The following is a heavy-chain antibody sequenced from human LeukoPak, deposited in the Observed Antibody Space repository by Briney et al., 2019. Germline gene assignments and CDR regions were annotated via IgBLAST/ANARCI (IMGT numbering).Heavy chain of an antibody. CDR2: IYYNRSI. V-gene: IGHV4-31*03. D-gene: IGHD5-12*01. Sequence: SETLSLTCTVSGASISSGTYYWSWIRQHPGKGLEWIGYIYYNRSIYYNPSLKSRVTISVDTSKNQFSLKLSSATAADTAVYYCARDLSAIPRKYSGYDRAHDRGTPGYWGQGTLVTVSS. CDR3: ARDLSAIPRKYSGYDRAHDRGTPGY. J-gene: IGHJ4*02. CDR1: GASISSGTYY.